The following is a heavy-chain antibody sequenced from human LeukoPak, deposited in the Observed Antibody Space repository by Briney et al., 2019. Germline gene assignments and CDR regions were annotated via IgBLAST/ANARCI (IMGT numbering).Heavy chain of an antibody. Sequence: GSLRLSCAASGFTVSSNYMSWVRQAPGKGLEWVSYISSSGSTIYYADSVKGRFTISRDNAKNSLYLQMNSLRAEDTAVYYCARGLMTTVDLDYWGQGTLVTVSS. CDR3: ARGLMTTVDLDY. V-gene: IGHV3-48*04. J-gene: IGHJ4*02. CDR1: GFTVSSNY. D-gene: IGHD4-17*01. CDR2: ISSSGSTI.